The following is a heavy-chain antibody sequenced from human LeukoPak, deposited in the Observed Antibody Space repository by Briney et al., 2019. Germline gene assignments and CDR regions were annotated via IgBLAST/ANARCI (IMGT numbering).Heavy chain of an antibody. V-gene: IGHV1-3*01. D-gene: IGHD4-17*01. CDR1: GYTFTSYA. Sequence: ASVKVSCKASGYTFTSYAMHWVRQAPGQRLEWMRWINAGNGNTKYSQKFQGRVTITRDTSASTAYMELSSLRSEDTAVYYCARGGYGDYAFDYWGQGTLVTVSS. J-gene: IGHJ4*02. CDR3: ARGGYGDYAFDY. CDR2: INAGNGNT.